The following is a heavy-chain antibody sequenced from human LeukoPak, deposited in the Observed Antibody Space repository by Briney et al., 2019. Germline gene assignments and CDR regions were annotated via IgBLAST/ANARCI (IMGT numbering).Heavy chain of an antibody. Sequence: SETLSLTCTVSGGSISSYYWSWIRQPPGKGLEWIGYIHYSGSTHYNPSLKSRVTISVDTSKNQVSLKLRSVTAADTAVYYCARGPVLSREPWGGATETIFDYWAQGTLVTVSS. V-gene: IGHV4-59*01. J-gene: IGHJ4*02. D-gene: IGHD1-14*01. CDR3: ARGPVLSREPWGGATETIFDY. CDR2: IHYSGST. CDR1: GGSISSYY.